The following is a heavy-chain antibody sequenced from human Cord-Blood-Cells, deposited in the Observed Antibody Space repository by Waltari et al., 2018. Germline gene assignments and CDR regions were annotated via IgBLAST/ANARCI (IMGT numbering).Heavy chain of an antibody. CDR1: GGSFSGYY. Sequence: QVQLQQWGAGLLKPSETLSLTCAAYGGSFSGYYWSWIRQPPGKGLEWIGEINHSGSTNYNPSLKSRVTISVDTSKNQFSLKLSSVTAADTAVYYCARGRTDWYFDLWGRGTLVTVSS. CDR2: INHSGST. V-gene: IGHV4-34*01. CDR3: ARGRTDWYFDL. D-gene: IGHD1-1*01. J-gene: IGHJ2*01.